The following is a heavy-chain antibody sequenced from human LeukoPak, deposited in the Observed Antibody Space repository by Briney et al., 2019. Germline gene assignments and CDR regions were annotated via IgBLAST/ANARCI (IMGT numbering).Heavy chain of an antibody. Sequence: PSETLSLTCTVSGGSISSGGYYWSWIRQPPGKGLEWIGYIYHSGSTYYNPSLKSRVTISVDRSKNQFSLKLSSVTAADMAVYYCARGAQMYYFDYWGQGTLVTVSS. V-gene: IGHV4-30-2*01. J-gene: IGHJ4*02. CDR2: IYHSGST. CDR3: ARGAQMYYFDY. D-gene: IGHD5-24*01. CDR1: GGSISSGGYY.